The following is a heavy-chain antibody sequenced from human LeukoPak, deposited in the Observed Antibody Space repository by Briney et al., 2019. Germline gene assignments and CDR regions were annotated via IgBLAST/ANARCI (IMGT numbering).Heavy chain of an antibody. D-gene: IGHD5-18*01. CDR1: GFTFDDYA. CDR2: INWDGGGT. V-gene: IGHV3-43D*03. CDR3: AKDRGGYKYGSYYFDY. Sequence: PGRSLRLSCAASGFTFDDYAMHWVRQAPGKGLEWVSLINWDGGGTFYADSVKGRFTISRDNSKNSLYLQMNSLRAEDTALYYCAKDRGGYKYGSYYFDYWGQGTLVTVSS. J-gene: IGHJ4*02.